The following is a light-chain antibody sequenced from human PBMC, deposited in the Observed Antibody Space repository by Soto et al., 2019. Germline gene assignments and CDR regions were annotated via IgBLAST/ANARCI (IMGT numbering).Light chain of an antibody. CDR3: QQYSSFSRT. Sequence: DIQMTQSPSTLSASVGDRVTITCRASQSISSWLAWYQQKPGKAPKPLIYDASTLEGGVPSRFSGSGSGTEFSLTITSLQPDDFATFYCQQYSSFSRTFGQGTKVDIK. V-gene: IGKV1-5*01. J-gene: IGKJ1*01. CDR1: QSISSW. CDR2: DAS.